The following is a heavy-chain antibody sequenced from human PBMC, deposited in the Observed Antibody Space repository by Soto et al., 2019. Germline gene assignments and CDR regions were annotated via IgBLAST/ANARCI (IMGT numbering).Heavy chain of an antibody. CDR3: AKRATGTYFDY. J-gene: IGHJ4*02. CDR2: ISGSGGST. V-gene: IGHV3-23*01. D-gene: IGHD1-1*01. CDR1: GFTLSSYA. Sequence: GGSLRLSCAASGFTLSSYAMNWVRQAPGKGLEWVSVISGSGGSTYYADSVKGRFTISRDNSKNTLYLQMNSLRAEDTAVYYCAKRATGTYFDYWGQGTLVTVSS.